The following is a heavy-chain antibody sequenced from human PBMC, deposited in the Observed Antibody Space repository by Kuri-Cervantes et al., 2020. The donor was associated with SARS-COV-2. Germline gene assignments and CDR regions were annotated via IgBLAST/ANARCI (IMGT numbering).Heavy chain of an antibody. CDR2: ISSSSSYI. V-gene: IGHV3-21*01. Sequence: GGSLRLSCAASRFTFSSYSMNWVRQAPGKGLEWVSSISSSSSYIYYADSVKGRFTISRDNAKNSLYLQMNSLRAEDTAVYYCARDGAARRLYMDVWGKGTTVTVSS. J-gene: IGHJ6*03. D-gene: IGHD6-6*01. CDR1: RFTFSSYS. CDR3: ARDGAARRLYMDV.